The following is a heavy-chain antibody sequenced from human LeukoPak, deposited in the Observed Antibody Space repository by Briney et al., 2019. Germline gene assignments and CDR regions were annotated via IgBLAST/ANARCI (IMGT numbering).Heavy chain of an antibody. V-gene: IGHV1-2*02. J-gene: IGHJ4*02. CDR3: APTPEAYTSNWNV. Sequence: ASVKVSCKASGGTFSSYAISWVRQAPGQGLEWMGWINPDSGFTNYAQKFQGRVTMTRDTSISTAYMEVSRLRSDDTAVYYCAPTPEAYTSNWNVWGQGTLVTVSS. CDR2: INPDSGFT. CDR1: GGTFSSYA. D-gene: IGHD1-1*01.